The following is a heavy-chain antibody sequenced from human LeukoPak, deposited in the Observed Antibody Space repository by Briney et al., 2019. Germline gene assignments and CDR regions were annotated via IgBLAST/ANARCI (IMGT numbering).Heavy chain of an antibody. Sequence: PGGSLRLSCAASGFTFSSYEMNWVRQAPGKGLEWVSYISSSGSAIYYADSVKGRFTISKDNAKNSLYLQMNSLRAEDTAVYYCARGPPRGDSSGYCYPAYWGQGTLVTVSS. V-gene: IGHV3-48*03. CDR2: ISSSGSAI. J-gene: IGHJ4*02. D-gene: IGHD3-22*01. CDR1: GFTFSSYE. CDR3: ARGPPRGDSSGYCYPAY.